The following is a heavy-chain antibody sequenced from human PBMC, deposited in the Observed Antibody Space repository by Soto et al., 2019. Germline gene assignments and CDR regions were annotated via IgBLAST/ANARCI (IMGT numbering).Heavy chain of an antibody. CDR3: ARSRHLWFGESHFEY. CDR2: IIPIFGTA. CDR1: GGTFSSYA. D-gene: IGHD3-10*01. V-gene: IGHV1-69*12. Sequence: QVQLVQSGAEVKKPGSSVKVSCKASGGTFSSYAISWVRQAPGQGLEWMGGIIPIFGTANYAQKFQGRVTIXXDXSKXTAYMELSSLRSEDTAVYYCARSRHLWFGESHFEYWGQGTLVTVSS. J-gene: IGHJ4*02.